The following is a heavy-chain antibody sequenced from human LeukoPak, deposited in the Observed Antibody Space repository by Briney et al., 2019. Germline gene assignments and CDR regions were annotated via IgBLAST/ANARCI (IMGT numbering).Heavy chain of an antibody. V-gene: IGHV4-59*01. J-gene: IGHJ4*02. D-gene: IGHD5-24*01. CDR2: IYYSGST. CDR1: GGSISSYY. CDR3: ARDGNRRRDGCNVFDY. Sequence: PSETLSLTCTVSGGSISSYYWSWIRQPPGKGLEWIGYIYYSGSTNYNPSLKSRVTISVDTSKNQFSLKLSSVTAADTAVYYCARDGNRRRDGCNVFDYWGQGTLVTVSS.